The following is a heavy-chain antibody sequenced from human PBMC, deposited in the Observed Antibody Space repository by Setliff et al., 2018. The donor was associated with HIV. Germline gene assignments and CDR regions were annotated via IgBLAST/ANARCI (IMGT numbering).Heavy chain of an antibody. V-gene: IGHV4-38-2*01. D-gene: IGHD3-10*01. CDR3: VRQGLTMNRGVPAPILYYFDY. Sequence: SETLSLTCAVSGYSVSSGYFWGWIRQPPGKGLEWIGSIFHTGSTYYNPSLKSRVTISVDTSKNQFSLRLTSVTAADTAVYYCVRQGLTMNRGVPAPILYYFDYWGQGILVTVSS. J-gene: IGHJ4*02. CDR1: GYSVSSGYF. CDR2: IFHTGST.